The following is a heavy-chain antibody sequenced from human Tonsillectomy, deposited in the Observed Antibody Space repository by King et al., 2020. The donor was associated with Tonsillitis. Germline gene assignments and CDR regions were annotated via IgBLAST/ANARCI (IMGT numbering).Heavy chain of an antibody. J-gene: IGHJ3*02. Sequence: DVQLVESGGALVQPGGSLRLSCAGSGFTFSRDWMTWVRQAPGKGLEWVANINQDGSRKNYVDSVEGRFTISRDNAKDSVSLQMNSLRAGDTAVYFCARDESPSDMNFYYDGLDIWGQGTMVTVSS. CDR1: GFTFSRDW. CDR3: ARDESPSDMNFYYDGLDI. CDR2: INQDGSRK. V-gene: IGHV3-7*03. D-gene: IGHD3/OR15-3a*01.